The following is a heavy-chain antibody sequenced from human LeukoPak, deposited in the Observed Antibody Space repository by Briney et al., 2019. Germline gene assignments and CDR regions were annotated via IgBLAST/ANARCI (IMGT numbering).Heavy chain of an antibody. CDR1: GFTFSSYA. Sequence: GGSLRLSCAASGFTFSSYAMSWVRQAPGKGLEWVSFIYSDNTHYSDSVKGRFTISRDNSKNTLYFQMNSLRAEDTAVYYCARRAGAYSHPYDYWGQGTLVTVSS. CDR2: IYSDNT. CDR3: ARRAGAYSHPYDY. J-gene: IGHJ4*02. V-gene: IGHV3-53*01. D-gene: IGHD4/OR15-4a*01.